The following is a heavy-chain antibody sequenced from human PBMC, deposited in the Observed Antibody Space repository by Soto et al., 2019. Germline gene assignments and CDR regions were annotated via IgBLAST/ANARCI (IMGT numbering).Heavy chain of an antibody. CDR1: GFTFSSYG. CDR3: AGPSADYGDYGPVEYYFDY. V-gene: IGHV3-33*01. CDR2: IWYDGSNK. Sequence: GGSLRLSCAASGFTFSSYGMHRVRQAPGKGLEWVAVIWYDGSNKYYADSVKGRFTISRDNSKNTLYLQMNSLRAEDAAVYYCAGPSADYGDYGPVEYYFDYWGQGTLVTVSS. D-gene: IGHD4-17*01. J-gene: IGHJ4*02.